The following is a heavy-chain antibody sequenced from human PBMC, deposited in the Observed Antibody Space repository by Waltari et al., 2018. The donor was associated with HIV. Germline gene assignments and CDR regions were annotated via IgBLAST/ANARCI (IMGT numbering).Heavy chain of an antibody. J-gene: IGHJ6*02. CDR1: GFHFDHYA. CDR2: ISWNSDII. V-gene: IGHV3-9*01. CDR3: AKDAASIHYYGMDV. Sequence: EMQLVESGGGLVQPGRSLRLSCAASGFHFDHYAMYWVRRAPGKGGGWFSGISWNSDIIGYADSVKGRITISRDNAKNSLYLQMNSRRAEYTALYYCAKDAASIHYYGMDVWGQGTTVTVS. D-gene: IGHD2-2*01.